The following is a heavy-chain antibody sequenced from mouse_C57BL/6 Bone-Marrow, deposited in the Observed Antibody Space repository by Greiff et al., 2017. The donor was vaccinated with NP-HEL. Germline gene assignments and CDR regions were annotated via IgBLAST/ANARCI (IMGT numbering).Heavy chain of an antibody. D-gene: IGHD1-1*01. CDR3: TTGGSSPYAMDY. V-gene: IGHV14-4*01. CDR2: IDPENGDT. CDR1: GFNIKDDY. J-gene: IGHJ4*01. Sequence: VQLQQSGAELVRPGASVKLSCTVSGFNIKDDYMHWVKQRPEQGLEWIGWIDPENGDTEYASKFQGKATITADTSSNTAYLQLSSLTSEDTAVYYGTTGGSSPYAMDYWGQGTSGTVSS.